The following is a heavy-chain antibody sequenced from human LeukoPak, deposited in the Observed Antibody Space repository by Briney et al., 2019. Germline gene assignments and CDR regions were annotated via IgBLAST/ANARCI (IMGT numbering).Heavy chain of an antibody. CDR2: INHSGST. D-gene: IGHD6-13*01. CDR3: ARGRSSWYSAYYFDY. J-gene: IGHJ4*02. V-gene: IGHV4-34*01. Sequence: PETLSLTCAVYGGSFSGYYWSWIRQPPGKGLEWIGEINHSGSTNYNPSLKSRVTISVDTSKNQFSLKLSSVTAADTAVYYCARGRSSWYSAYYFDYWGQGTLVTVSS. CDR1: GGSFSGYY.